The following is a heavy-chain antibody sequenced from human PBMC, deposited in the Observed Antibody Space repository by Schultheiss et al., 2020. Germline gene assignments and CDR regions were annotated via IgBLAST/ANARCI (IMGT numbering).Heavy chain of an antibody. J-gene: IGHJ4*02. CDR1: GFTFSSYG. CDR2: ISYDGSNK. D-gene: IGHD5-12*01. Sequence: GESLKISCAASGFTFSSYGMHWVRQAPGKGLEWVAVISYDGSNKYYADSVKGRFTISRDNSKNTLYLQMNSLRAEDTAVYYCAKSPSGYDKSGYWGQGTLVTVSS. V-gene: IGHV3-30*18. CDR3: AKSPSGYDKSGY.